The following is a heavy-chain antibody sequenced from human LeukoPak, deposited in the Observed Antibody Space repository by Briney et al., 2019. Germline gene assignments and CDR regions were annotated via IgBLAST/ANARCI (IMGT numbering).Heavy chain of an antibody. Sequence: SETLSLTCTVSGGSISSYYWSWIRQPAGKGLEWIGRIYTSGSTNYNPSLKSRVTISVDTSKNQFSLKLSSVTAADTAVYYCAREYPYYYDSSGYYYGHYYYYMDVWGKGTTVTVSS. CDR3: AREYPYYYDSSGYYYGHYYYYMDV. J-gene: IGHJ6*03. V-gene: IGHV4-4*07. D-gene: IGHD3-22*01. CDR2: IYTSGST. CDR1: GGSISSYY.